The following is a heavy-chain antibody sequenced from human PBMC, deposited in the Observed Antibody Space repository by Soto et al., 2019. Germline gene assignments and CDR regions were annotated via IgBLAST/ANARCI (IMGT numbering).Heavy chain of an antibody. CDR3: ARGGVRGTTSRGQVYN. CDR2: ISSSSYYT. Sequence: QVQVVESGGGLVKPGGSLRLSCAASGFTFSDYYMNWIRQAPGKGLEWVSYISSSSYYTKYPDSVKGRFTISRDNAKSSLYLQLNSLRAEDTAVYYCARGGVRGTTSRGQVYNWGQGTLVTVSS. D-gene: IGHD1-7*01. J-gene: IGHJ4*02. V-gene: IGHV3-11*06. CDR1: GFTFSDYY.